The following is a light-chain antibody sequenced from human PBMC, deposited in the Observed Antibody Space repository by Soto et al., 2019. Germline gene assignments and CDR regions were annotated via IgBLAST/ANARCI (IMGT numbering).Light chain of an antibody. CDR1: SSDFGTYNL. CDR2: EVN. V-gene: IGLV2-23*02. CDR3: YSYASSGG. Sequence: QSVLTQPASVSGSPGQSITISCTGTSSDFGTYNLVSWYQHHPGKAPILIVYEVNKRPSGISTRFSGSKSGNTASLTISGLQAEDEGDYYWYSYASSGGFGGGTQLTVL. J-gene: IGLJ3*02.